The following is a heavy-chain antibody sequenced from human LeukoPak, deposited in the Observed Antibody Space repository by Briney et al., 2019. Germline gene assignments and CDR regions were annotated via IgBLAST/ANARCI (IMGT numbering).Heavy chain of an antibody. CDR1: GFTFSSYG. CDR2: IWYGGSNK. Sequence: AGGSLRLSCAASGFTFSSYGMHWVRQAPGKGLEWVAVIWYGGSNKYYADSVKGRFTISRDNSKNTLYLQMNSLRAEDTAVYYCARDLTITMVRGVRWRDYWGQGTLVTVSS. J-gene: IGHJ4*02. CDR3: ARDLTITMVRGVRWRDY. D-gene: IGHD3-10*01. V-gene: IGHV3-33*08.